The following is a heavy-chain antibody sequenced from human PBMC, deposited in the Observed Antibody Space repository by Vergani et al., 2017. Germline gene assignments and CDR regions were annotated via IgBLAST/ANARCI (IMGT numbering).Heavy chain of an antibody. Sequence: EFQLVESWGGLVQPGGSLRLSFAASGSTVSGNYMTWVRQAPWKGLEVVSHIYSCDETYYADSVNGRVTISKDTYKNTHHLQINNLRVVDTAVYYCARGNYYGSGNYVGPWLQGTLVAVCS. D-gene: IGHD3-10*01. CDR2: IYSCDET. CDR3: ARGNYYGSGNYVGP. V-gene: IGHV3-66*02. J-gene: IGHJ5*02. CDR1: GSTVSGNY.